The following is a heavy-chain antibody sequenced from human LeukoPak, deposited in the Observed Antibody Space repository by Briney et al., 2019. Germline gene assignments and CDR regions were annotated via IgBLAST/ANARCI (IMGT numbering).Heavy chain of an antibody. CDR3: ARDYPANYGDYVNWSDP. CDR2: IYTSGST. D-gene: IGHD4-17*01. J-gene: IGHJ5*02. CDR1: GGSISSYY. V-gene: IGHV4-4*07. Sequence: KPSETLSLTCTVSGGSISSYYWSWIRQPAGKGLEWIGRIYTSGSTNYNPSLKSRVTMSVDTSKNQFSLKLSSVTAADTAVYYCARDYPANYGDYVNWSDPWGQGTLVTVSS.